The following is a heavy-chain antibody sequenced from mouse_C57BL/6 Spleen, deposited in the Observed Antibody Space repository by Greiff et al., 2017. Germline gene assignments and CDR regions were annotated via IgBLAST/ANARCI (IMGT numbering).Heavy chain of an antibody. J-gene: IGHJ4*01. CDR1: GSTFSDYG. CDR2: ISSGSSTI. CDR3: ARLYDYDSYYAMDY. V-gene: IGHV5-17*01. Sequence: EVQVVESGGGLVKPGGSLKLSCAASGSTFSDYGMHWVRQAPEKGLEWVAYISSGSSTIYYADTVKGRFTISRDNAKNTLFLQMTSLRSEDTAMYYCARLYDYDSYYAMDYWGQGTSVTVSS. D-gene: IGHD2-4*01.